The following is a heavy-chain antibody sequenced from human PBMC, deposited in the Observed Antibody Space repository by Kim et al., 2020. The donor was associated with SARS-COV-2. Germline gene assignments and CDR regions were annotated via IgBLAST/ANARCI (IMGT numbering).Heavy chain of an antibody. CDR3: VRGWSNAFDI. CDR2: IKPDASER. Sequence: GGSLRLSCVVSGISFSGHWMSWVRQAPEKGLEWVANIKPDASERNYVDSVKGRFIISRDNAQKFLYLQMNSLRAEDTAVYYCVRGWSNAFDIWGQGTMVTVSS. CDR1: GISFSGHW. V-gene: IGHV3-7*01. J-gene: IGHJ3*02. D-gene: IGHD2-15*01.